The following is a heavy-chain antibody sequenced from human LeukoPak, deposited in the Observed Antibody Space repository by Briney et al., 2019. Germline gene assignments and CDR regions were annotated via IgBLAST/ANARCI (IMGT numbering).Heavy chain of an antibody. CDR1: GGSISSGGYS. CDR2: IYYSGST. Sequence: PSQTPSLTCAVSGGSISSGGYSWSWIRQPPGTGLEWIGYIYYSGSTNYNPSLKSRVTISVDTSKNQFSLKLSSVTAADTAVYYCARARQMVRGLPLFDYWGQGTLVTVSS. CDR3: ARARQMVRGLPLFDY. V-gene: IGHV4-61*08. J-gene: IGHJ4*02. D-gene: IGHD3-10*01.